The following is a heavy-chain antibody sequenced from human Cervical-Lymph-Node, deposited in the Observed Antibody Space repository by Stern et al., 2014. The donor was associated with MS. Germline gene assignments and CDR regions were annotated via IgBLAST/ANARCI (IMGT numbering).Heavy chain of an antibody. Sequence: EVQLVESGGGLVQPGGSLRLSCAASGFTFDTYWMSWVRQAPGKGPEWVANIKRDGSEKNYVDSVKGRFTISRDNAENSLSLQMESLRAEDTAVYYCARARSGPGYWGQGTLVTVSS. CDR2: IKRDGSEK. D-gene: IGHD6-25*01. V-gene: IGHV3-7*01. CDR3: ARARSGPGY. J-gene: IGHJ4*02. CDR1: GFTFDTYW.